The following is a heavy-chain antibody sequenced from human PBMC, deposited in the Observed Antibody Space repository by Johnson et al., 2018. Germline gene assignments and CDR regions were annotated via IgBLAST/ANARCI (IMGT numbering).Heavy chain of an antibody. V-gene: IGHV1-46*01. Sequence: QVQLVQSGAEVKKPVASVKVSCKASGYTFTSYYMHWVRQAPGQGLEWMGIINPSGGSTSYAQKFQGRVTMTRDTSTSTVYMGLSSLRSEDTAVYYCARDRLSGSSSGDYYYYYGMDVWGQGTTVTVSS. CDR1: GYTFTSYY. CDR2: INPSGGST. J-gene: IGHJ6*02. CDR3: ARDRLSGSSSGDYYYYYGMDV. D-gene: IGHD6-13*01.